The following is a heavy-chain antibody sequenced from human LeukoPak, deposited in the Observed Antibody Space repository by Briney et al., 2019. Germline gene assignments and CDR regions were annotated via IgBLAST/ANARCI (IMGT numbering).Heavy chain of an antibody. CDR2: VDPEDGET. CDR1: GYTFTDYY. V-gene: IGHV1-69-2*01. CDR3: ATDPKYYYDSSGYRG. Sequence: EASVKISCKVSGYTFTDYYMHWVQQAPGKGLEWMGLVDPEDGETIYAEKFQGRVTITADTSTDTAYMELSSLRSEDTAVYYCATDPKYYYDSSGYRGWGQGTLVTASS. D-gene: IGHD3-22*01. J-gene: IGHJ1*01.